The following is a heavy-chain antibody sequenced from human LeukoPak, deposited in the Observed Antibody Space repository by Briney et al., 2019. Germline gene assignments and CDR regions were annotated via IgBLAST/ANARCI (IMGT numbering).Heavy chain of an antibody. Sequence: SETLSLTCAVYGGSFSGYYWSWIRQPPGKGLEWIGEINHSGSTNYNPSLKSRVTISVDTSKNQFSLKLSSVTAADTAVYYCARGGIQLWLKSGWFDPRGQGTLVTVSS. V-gene: IGHV4-34*01. CDR2: INHSGST. CDR3: ARGGIQLWLKSGWFDP. D-gene: IGHD5-18*01. CDR1: GGSFSGYY. J-gene: IGHJ5*02.